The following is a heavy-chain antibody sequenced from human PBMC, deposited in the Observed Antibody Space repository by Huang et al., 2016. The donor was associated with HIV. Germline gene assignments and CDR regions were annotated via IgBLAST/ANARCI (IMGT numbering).Heavy chain of an antibody. D-gene: IGHD5-18*01. J-gene: IGHJ4*02. CDR1: GGTVSSFS. CDR3: ARGVGNSNRGFDI. V-gene: IGHV1-69*13. CDR2: GIPLQATT. Sequence: VQLVQSGAEMKKSGSSVKVSCKASGGTVSSFSFTWVRQAPGHGLEWMGGGIPLQATTYLAQKCRGRVTLTADEATNTAFMELSGLTSQDTAVYYCARGVGNSNRGFDIWGQGTLVTVS.